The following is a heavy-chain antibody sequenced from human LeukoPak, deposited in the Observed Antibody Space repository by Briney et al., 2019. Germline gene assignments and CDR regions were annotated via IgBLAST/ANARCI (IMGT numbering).Heavy chain of an antibody. D-gene: IGHD2-2*01. Sequence: GGSLRLSCAASGFTFSSYAMSWVRQAPGKGLEWVSAIFGSGGSTYYADSVKGRCTISRDNSKNTLYLQMNSLRAEDTAVYYCVKGWDIVVVPAAIDYWGQGTVVTVSS. J-gene: IGHJ4*02. V-gene: IGHV3-23*01. CDR3: VKGWDIVVVPAAIDY. CDR2: IFGSGGST. CDR1: GFTFSSYA.